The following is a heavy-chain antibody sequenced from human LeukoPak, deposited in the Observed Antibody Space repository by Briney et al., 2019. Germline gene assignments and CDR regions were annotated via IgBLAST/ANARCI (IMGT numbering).Heavy chain of an antibody. CDR1: GFTFSSYG. V-gene: IGHV3-30*18. J-gene: IGHJ4*02. Sequence: PGGSLRLSCAASGFTFSSYGMHWVRQAPGKGLEGVAVISYDGTCKYYADSVKGRFTISRDNSKNTLYLQMNSLRAEDTAVYYCAKSGQNYYGSVWGQGTQVTVSS. CDR3: AKSGQNYYGSV. CDR2: ISYDGTCK. D-gene: IGHD3-10*01.